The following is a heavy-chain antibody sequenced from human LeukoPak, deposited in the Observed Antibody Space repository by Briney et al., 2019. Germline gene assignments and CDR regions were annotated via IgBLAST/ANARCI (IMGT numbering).Heavy chain of an antibody. V-gene: IGHV4-34*01. CDR1: GGSFSGYY. D-gene: IGHD3-10*01. J-gene: IGHJ3*02. CDR2: INHSGST. Sequence: SETLSLTCAVYGGSFSGYYWSWIRQPPGKGLEWIGEINHSGSTNYNPSLKSRVTISVDTSKNQFSLKLSSVTAADTAVYYCARDRGVSASDAFDIWGQGTMVTVSS. CDR3: ARDRGVSASDAFDI.